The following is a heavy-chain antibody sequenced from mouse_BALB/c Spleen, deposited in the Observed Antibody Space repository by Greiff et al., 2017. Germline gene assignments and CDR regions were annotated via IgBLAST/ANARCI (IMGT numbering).Heavy chain of an antibody. D-gene: IGHD2-4*01. CDR1: GYTFTDYA. CDR2: ISTYYGNT. Sequence: QVQLQRSGPELVRPGVSVKISCKGSGYTFTDYAMHWVKQSHAKSLEWIGVISTYYGNTNYNQKFKGKATMTVDKSSSTAYMELARLTSEDSAIYYCARPGDYDSAGFAYWGQGTLVTVSA. J-gene: IGHJ3*01. CDR3: ARPGDYDSAGFAY. V-gene: IGHV1-67*01.